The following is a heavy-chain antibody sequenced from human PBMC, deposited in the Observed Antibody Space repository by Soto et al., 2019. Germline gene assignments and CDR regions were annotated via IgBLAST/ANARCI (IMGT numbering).Heavy chain of an antibody. CDR1: GFSFTDNW. D-gene: IGHD3-10*01. CDR2: ISGSGGST. J-gene: IGHJ4*02. Sequence: GGSLRLSCAASGFSFTDNWMHWVRQAPGKGLEWVSAISGSGGSTYYADSVKGRFTISRDNSKNTLYLQMNSLRAEDTAVYYCAKDQVLDYYGSGSSSDYWGQGTLVTVSS. CDR3: AKDQVLDYYGSGSSSDY. V-gene: IGHV3-23*01.